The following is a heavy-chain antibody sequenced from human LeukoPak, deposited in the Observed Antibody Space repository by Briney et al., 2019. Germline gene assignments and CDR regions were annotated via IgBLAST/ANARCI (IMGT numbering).Heavy chain of an antibody. CDR3: ARIPFYYDSSGYLAFDI. Sequence: ASVKVSCKASGYTFTSYGISWVRQAPGQGLEWMGWISAYNGNTNYAQKLQGRVTMTTDTSTSTAYMELRSLRSDDTAVYYCARIPFYYDSSGYLAFDIWGQGTMVTVSS. CDR1: GYTFTSYG. V-gene: IGHV1-18*01. D-gene: IGHD3-22*01. J-gene: IGHJ3*02. CDR2: ISAYNGNT.